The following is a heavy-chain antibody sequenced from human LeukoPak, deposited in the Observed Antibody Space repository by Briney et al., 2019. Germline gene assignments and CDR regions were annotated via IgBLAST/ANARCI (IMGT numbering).Heavy chain of an antibody. CDR3: ARGRDGYNFLNRGEYYYFDY. Sequence: KSSETLSLTCTVSGGSISSGTYYWSWIRQPAGKGLEWIGRIYTSGSTNYNPSLKSRVTISVDTSKNQFSLRLNSVTAADTAVYYCARGRDGYNFLNRGEYYYFDYWGQGTLVTVSS. CDR1: GGSISSGTYY. CDR2: IYTSGST. D-gene: IGHD5-24*01. J-gene: IGHJ4*02. V-gene: IGHV4-61*02.